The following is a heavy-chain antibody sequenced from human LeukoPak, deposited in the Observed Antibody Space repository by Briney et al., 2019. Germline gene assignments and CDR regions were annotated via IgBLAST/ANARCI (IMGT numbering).Heavy chain of an antibody. D-gene: IGHD2/OR15-2a*01. V-gene: IGHV1-69*05. CDR3: AQDRAIPPWGTTFDY. Sequence: SVKVSCKASGCTFSSYAISWVRQAPGQGLEWMGRIIPYFGTANYAQKFQGRVTITTDESTSTAYMELSSLRSEDTAVYYCAQDRAIPPWGTTFDYWGQGTLVTVSS. CDR1: GCTFSSYA. J-gene: IGHJ4*02. CDR2: IIPYFGTA.